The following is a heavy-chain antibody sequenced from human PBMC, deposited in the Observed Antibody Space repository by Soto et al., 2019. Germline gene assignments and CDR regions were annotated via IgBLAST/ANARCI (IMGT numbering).Heavy chain of an antibody. CDR1: GFTFSRYG. D-gene: IGHD4-17*01. V-gene: IGHV3-33*01. J-gene: IGHJ5*02. Sequence: QVQLVESGGGVVQPGRSLRLSCVASGFTFSRYGMHWVRQAPGKGLEWVAVIRNDGSKQVYDDSVKGRFTISRDNSKNTLYLEMDSLRDEDTSVYYCARDDDYEANAIDLWGQGTLVTVSS. CDR3: ARDDDYEANAIDL. CDR2: IRNDGSKQ.